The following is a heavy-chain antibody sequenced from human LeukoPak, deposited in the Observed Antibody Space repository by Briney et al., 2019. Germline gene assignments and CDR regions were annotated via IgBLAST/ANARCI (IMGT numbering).Heavy chain of an antibody. CDR1: GFTFDDYA. J-gene: IGHJ4*02. D-gene: IGHD5-12*01. CDR2: ISWNSGTI. Sequence: GRSLRLSCAASGFTFDDYAMHWVRQAPGKGLEWVSGISWNSGTIGYADSVKGRFTISRDNAKNSLYLQMNSLRAEDTALYYCAKGSSYGQSNPHACWGQGTLVTVSS. V-gene: IGHV3-9*01. CDR3: AKGSSYGQSNPHAC.